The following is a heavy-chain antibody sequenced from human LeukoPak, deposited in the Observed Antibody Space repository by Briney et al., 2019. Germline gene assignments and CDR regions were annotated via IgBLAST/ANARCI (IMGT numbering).Heavy chain of an antibody. CDR2: IYTSGGT. V-gene: IGHV4-4*09. CDR1: GDSLSSYY. D-gene: IGHD6-6*01. Sequence: SETLSLTCTVSGDSLSSYYWSWIRQPPGKGLEWIGYIYTSGGTNYIPSLKGRVTISIDTSKNQFSLKMSSVSAADSAVYYCARLTRLSTSPDRYYLDYWGQGTLVTVSS. CDR3: ARLTRLSTSPDRYYLDY. J-gene: IGHJ4*02.